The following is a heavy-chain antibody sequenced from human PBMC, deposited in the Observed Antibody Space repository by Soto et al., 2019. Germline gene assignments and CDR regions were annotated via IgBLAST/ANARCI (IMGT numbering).Heavy chain of an antibody. V-gene: IGHV3-66*01. J-gene: IGHJ4*02. CDR1: GFTVSNNY. D-gene: IGHD3-22*01. CDR3: AREAIIVIAAPEYYFDY. CDR2: IYTGGYT. Sequence: GESLKISCAASGFTVSNNYMSWVRQAPGKGLEWVSVIYTGGYTNYADSVKGRFTISRDSSKNTLYLQMDSLRAEDTAVYYCAREAIIVIAAPEYYFDYWGQGTLVTVS.